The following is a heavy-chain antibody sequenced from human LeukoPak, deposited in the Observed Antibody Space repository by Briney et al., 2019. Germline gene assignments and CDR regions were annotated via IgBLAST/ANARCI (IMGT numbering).Heavy chain of an antibody. D-gene: IGHD1-14*01. V-gene: IGHV1-18*01. Sequence: GASVTVSCNTSGYTFTSYGISWVRQAPGQGLEYMGWINTYNGHTNYAQKLQGRVTVTTDTSTSTAYLELRSLRSDDTAVYYCARDGPRGYFQHWGQGTLITVSS. CDR1: GYTFTSYG. CDR2: INTYNGHT. CDR3: ARDGPRGYFQH. J-gene: IGHJ1*01.